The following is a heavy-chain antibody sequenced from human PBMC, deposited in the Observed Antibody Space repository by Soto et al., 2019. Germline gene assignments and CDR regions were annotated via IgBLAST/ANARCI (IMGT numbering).Heavy chain of an antibody. CDR3: ARVLRYFDWLTGPLDAFDI. J-gene: IGHJ3*02. CDR1: GYSFTSYW. D-gene: IGHD3-9*01. CDR2: IDPSDSYT. V-gene: IGHV5-10-1*01. Sequence: PGESLKISCKGSGYSFTSYWISWVRQMPGKGLEWMGRIDPSDSYTNYSPSFQGHVTISADKSISTAYLQWSSLKASATAMYYCARVLRYFDWLTGPLDAFDIWGQGTMVTVSS.